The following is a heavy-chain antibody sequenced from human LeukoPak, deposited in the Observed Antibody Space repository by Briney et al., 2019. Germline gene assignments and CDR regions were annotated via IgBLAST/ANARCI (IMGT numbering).Heavy chain of an antibody. Sequence: SETLSLTCTVSGGSISRYYWNWIRQPPRKGLEWIGYLYYSGSTTYNSSLKSRVTISVDRSKNQFSLKLSSVTAADTAVYYCARGEYMTSPDYWGQGTLVAVSS. J-gene: IGHJ4*02. CDR2: LYYSGST. V-gene: IGHV4-59*01. D-gene: IGHD2/OR15-2a*01. CDR1: GGSISRYY. CDR3: ARGEYMTSPDY.